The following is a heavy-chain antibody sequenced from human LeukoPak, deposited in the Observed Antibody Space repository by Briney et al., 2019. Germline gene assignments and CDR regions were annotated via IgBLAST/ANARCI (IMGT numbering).Heavy chain of an antibody. V-gene: IGHV4-34*01. J-gene: IGHJ4*02. Sequence: PSETLSLACAVYGGSFSGYYWSWIRQPPGKGLEWIGEINHSGSTNYNPSLKSRVTISVDTSKNQFSLKLSSVTAADTAVYYCARAPQLWVPPCFDYWGQGTLVTVSS. CDR1: GGSFSGYY. CDR3: ARAPQLWVPPCFDY. D-gene: IGHD5-18*01. CDR2: INHSGST.